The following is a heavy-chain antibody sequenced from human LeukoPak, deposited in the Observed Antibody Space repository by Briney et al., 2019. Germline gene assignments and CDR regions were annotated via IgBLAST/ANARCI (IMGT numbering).Heavy chain of an antibody. CDR1: GFTFSSYS. D-gene: IGHD3-22*01. CDR2: ISSSSSYI. CDR3: ARDVLGLYYYDSSGSQYFDY. Sequence: GGSLRLSCAASGFTFSSYSMNWVRQAPGKGLEWVSSISSSSSYIYYADSVKGRFTISRDNAKNSLYLQMNSLRAEDTAVYYRARDVLGLYYYDSSGSQYFDYWGQGTLVTVSS. J-gene: IGHJ4*02. V-gene: IGHV3-21*01.